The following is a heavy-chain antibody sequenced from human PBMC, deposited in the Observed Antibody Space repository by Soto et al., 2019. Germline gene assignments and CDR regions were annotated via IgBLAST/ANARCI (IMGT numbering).Heavy chain of an antibody. CDR1: GFTFSSYS. J-gene: IGHJ4*02. CDR2: ISSSSSYI. V-gene: IGHV3-21*01. CDR3: ARMSTERLHLGELSLYDY. Sequence: GGSLRLSCAASGFTFSSYSKNWVRQAPGKGLEWVSSISSSSSYIYYADSVKGRFTISRDSAKNSLYLQMNSLRAEDTAVYYCARMSTERLHLGELSLYDYWGQGTLVTVSS. D-gene: IGHD3-16*02.